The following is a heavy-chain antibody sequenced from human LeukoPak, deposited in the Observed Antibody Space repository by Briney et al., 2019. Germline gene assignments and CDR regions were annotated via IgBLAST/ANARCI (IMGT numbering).Heavy chain of an antibody. CDR1: GGSISSNNW. D-gene: IGHD1-1*01. CDR2: IYHSGST. V-gene: IGHV4-4*02. CDR3: ARDQRSPFDY. Sequence: SETLSLTCAVSGGSISSNNWWSWVRQPPGKGLEWIGEIYHSGSTNYNTSLKSRVTISVDKSKNQFYLNLSSVTAADTAVYYCARDQRSPFDYWGQGTLVTVSS. J-gene: IGHJ4*02.